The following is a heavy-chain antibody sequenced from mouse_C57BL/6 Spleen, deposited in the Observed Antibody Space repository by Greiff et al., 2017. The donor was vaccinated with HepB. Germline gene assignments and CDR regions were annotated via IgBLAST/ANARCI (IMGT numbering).Heavy chain of an antibody. J-gene: IGHJ2*01. V-gene: IGHV1-19*01. CDR1: GYTFTDYY. CDR2: INPYNGGT. Sequence: EVQLQQSGPVLVKPGASVKMSCKASGYTFTDYYMNWVKQSHGKSLEWIGVINPYNGGTSYNQKFKGKATLTVDKSSSTAYMEINSLTSEDSAVYYCARWDYGSSYAFDYWGQGTTLTVSS. D-gene: IGHD1-1*01. CDR3: ARWDYGSSYAFDY.